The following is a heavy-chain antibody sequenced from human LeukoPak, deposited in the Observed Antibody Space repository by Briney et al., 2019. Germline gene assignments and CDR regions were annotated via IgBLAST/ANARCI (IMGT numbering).Heavy chain of an antibody. J-gene: IGHJ3*02. CDR1: GFTFSSYW. CDR3: ARSSSAAFDI. CDR2: MNHYGSEK. V-gene: IGHV3-7*01. Sequence: GGSLRLSCEASGFTFSSYWMSWVRQAPGKGLEWVANMNHYGSEKYYVDSVKGRFTISRDNAKNSLYLQMNSLRAEDTAVYYCARSSSAAFDIWGQGTVVTVSS. D-gene: IGHD6-6*01.